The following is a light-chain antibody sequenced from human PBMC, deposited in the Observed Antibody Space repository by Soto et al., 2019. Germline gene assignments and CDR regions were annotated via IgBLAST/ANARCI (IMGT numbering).Light chain of an antibody. Sequence: QSVLTQSPSASGTPGQRVTISCSGSASTIGRNYVYWYQQLPGTAPKLLIYMNSKRHSGVPDRFSGSKSGTSASLAISGLRSEDEADYYCAAWDDNLSGLYVFGAGTKVTVL. CDR2: MNS. CDR3: AAWDDNLSGLYV. CDR1: ASTIGRNY. J-gene: IGLJ1*01. V-gene: IGLV1-47*01.